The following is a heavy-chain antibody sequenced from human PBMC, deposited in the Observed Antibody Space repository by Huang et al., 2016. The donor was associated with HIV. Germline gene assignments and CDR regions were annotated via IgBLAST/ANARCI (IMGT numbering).Heavy chain of an antibody. Sequence: QVRLDQWGAGLLKPSETLTLTCAVYGDSLRGFFWCWLRQSPGRGLEWIGEITQSGRTNYNPSLKSRVTIAIDTSKKQFSLKLKSVTADDTSTYYCARGRGTSWSFFDTWGQGSFVTVSS. J-gene: IGHJ5*02. D-gene: IGHD2-2*01. V-gene: IGHV4-34*01. CDR1: GDSLRGFF. CDR2: ITQSGRT. CDR3: ARGRGTSWSFFDT.